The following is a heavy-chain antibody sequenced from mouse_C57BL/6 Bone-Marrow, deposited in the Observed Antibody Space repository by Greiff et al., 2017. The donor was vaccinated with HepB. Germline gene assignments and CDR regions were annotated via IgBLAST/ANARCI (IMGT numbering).Heavy chain of an antibody. V-gene: IGHV5-4*01. CDR2: ISDGGSYT. CDR3: ARGVYYDYSYYFDY. Sequence: EVHLVESGGGLVKPGGSLKLSCAASGFTFSSYAMSWVSQTPEKRLEWVATISDGGSYTYYPDNVKGRVTISRDNAKNNMYLQMRHLKSEDTAMYYCARGVYYDYSYYFDYWGQGTTLTVSS. CDR1: GFTFSSYA. J-gene: IGHJ2*01. D-gene: IGHD2-4*01.